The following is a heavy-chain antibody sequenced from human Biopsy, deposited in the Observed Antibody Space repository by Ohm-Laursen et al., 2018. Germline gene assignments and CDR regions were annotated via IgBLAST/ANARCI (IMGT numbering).Heavy chain of an antibody. CDR2: INIDGSGT. V-gene: IGHV3-74*03. Sequence: SLRLSCTASGFTFNSYWMHWVRQAPGKGLVWVSRINIDGSGTKYADPVRGRFTVSRDNSQNTLYLQMNSLRAEDTAIYYCAKGRVGSSGSLDIWGHGTMVTVSS. CDR3: AKGRVGSSGSLDI. D-gene: IGHD6-6*01. CDR1: GFTFNSYW. J-gene: IGHJ3*02.